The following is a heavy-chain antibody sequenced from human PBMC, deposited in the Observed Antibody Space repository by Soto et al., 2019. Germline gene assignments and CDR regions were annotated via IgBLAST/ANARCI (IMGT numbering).Heavy chain of an antibody. D-gene: IGHD6-13*01. CDR3: ARRGAAAGRVEF. J-gene: IGHJ4*02. CDR1: GGSISSYY. CDR2: IYHSGSS. V-gene: IGHV4-59*08. Sequence: SETLSLTCTVSGGSISSYYWSWIRQPPGKGLEWIGYIYHSGSSNYNPSLKSRVTILLDTSKNQLSLKLSSVTAADTAVYYCARRGAAAGRVEFWGQGTLVTVSS.